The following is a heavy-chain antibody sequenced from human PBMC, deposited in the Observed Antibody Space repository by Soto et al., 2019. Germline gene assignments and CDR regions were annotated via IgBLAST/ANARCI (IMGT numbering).Heavy chain of an antibody. D-gene: IGHD3-10*01. J-gene: IGHJ6*02. V-gene: IGHV1-18*01. Sequence: EASVKLSCKASGYTFTSYGISCVRQAPGQGLEWMGWISAYNGNTNYAQKLQGRVTMTTDTSTSTAYMELSSVTAADTAVYYCARVFGFGGMDVWGQGTTVTVSS. CDR1: GYTFTSYG. CDR3: ARVFGFGGMDV. CDR2: ISAYNGNT.